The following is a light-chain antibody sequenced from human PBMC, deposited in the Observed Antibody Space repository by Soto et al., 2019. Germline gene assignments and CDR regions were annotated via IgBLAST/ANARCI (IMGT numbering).Light chain of an antibody. V-gene: IGKV3-11*01. CDR3: QQRNSWPIT. Sequence: EIALTQPPATLSLSPGERATLSCRASQSVSNYLAWYQQKPGQAPRLLIYDASNRATGIPVRFSGSGSGTDFTLTISSLEPEDFAVYYCQQRNSWPITFGQGTRLEIK. CDR2: DAS. CDR1: QSVSNY. J-gene: IGKJ5*01.